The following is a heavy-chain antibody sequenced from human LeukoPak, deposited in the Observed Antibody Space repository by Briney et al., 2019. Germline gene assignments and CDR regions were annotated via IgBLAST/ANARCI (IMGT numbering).Heavy chain of an antibody. J-gene: IGHJ3*02. CDR1: GGSISSGDYY. V-gene: IGHV4-30-4*01. CDR2: IYYSGGT. D-gene: IGHD3-22*01. Sequence: SETLSLTCTVSGGSISSGDYYWSWIRQPPGKGLEWIGYIYYSGGTYYNPSLKSRVTISVDTSKNQFSLKLSSVTAADTAVYYCARSDSSGWRGAFDIWGQGTMVTVSS. CDR3: ARSDSSGWRGAFDI.